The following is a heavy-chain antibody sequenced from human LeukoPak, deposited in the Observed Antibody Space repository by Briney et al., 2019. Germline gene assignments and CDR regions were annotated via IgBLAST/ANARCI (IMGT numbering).Heavy chain of an antibody. CDR2: ISAYNANT. D-gene: IGHD3-22*01. Sequence: ASVKVSCKVSGYTFTNYGINWVRQAPGQGLEWMGWISAYNANTNYAQSLQGRVTMTTDTSTSTAYMELRSLRSDDAAVYYCARGSYYYDPYYFDYWGQGTLVTVSS. V-gene: IGHV1-18*01. CDR3: ARGSYYYDPYYFDY. J-gene: IGHJ4*02. CDR1: GYTFTNYG.